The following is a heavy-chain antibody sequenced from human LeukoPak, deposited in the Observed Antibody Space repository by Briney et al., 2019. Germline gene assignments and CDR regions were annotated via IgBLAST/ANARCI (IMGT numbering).Heavy chain of an antibody. V-gene: IGHV1-8*01. CDR2: MNPNSGNT. CDR3: VAPGSSSWYFDY. J-gene: IGHJ4*02. D-gene: IGHD6-13*01. Sequence: GASVKVSCKASGYTFTSYDINWVRQATGQGLEWMGWMNPNSGNTGYAQKFQGRVTMTRNTSISTAYMELSSLRSDDTAVYYCVAPGSSSWYFDYWGQGTLVTVSS. CDR1: GYTFTSYD.